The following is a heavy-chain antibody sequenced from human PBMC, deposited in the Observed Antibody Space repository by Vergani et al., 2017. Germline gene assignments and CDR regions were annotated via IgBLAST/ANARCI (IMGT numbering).Heavy chain of an antibody. Sequence: QVQLQESGPGLVKPSQTLSLTCTVSGGSISSGDYYWSWIRQPPGKGLEWIGYIYYSGSTYYNPSLKSRVTISVDTSKTQFSLKLSSVTAADAAVYYCARVRRHDSGSDDDYYGMEVWGKGTTVTVSS. V-gene: IGHV4-30-4*01. CDR1: GGSISSGDYY. CDR3: ARVRRHDSGSDDDYYGMEV. D-gene: IGHD2-21*01. J-gene: IGHJ6*04. CDR2: IYYSGST.